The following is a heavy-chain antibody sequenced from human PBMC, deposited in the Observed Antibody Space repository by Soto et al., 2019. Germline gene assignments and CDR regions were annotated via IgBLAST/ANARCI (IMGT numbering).Heavy chain of an antibody. CDR1: GGSFSGYY. Sequence: SETLSLTCAVYGGSFSGYYWSWIRQPPGKGLEWIGEINHSGSTNYNPSLKSRVTISVDTSKNQFSLKLSSVTATDTAVYYCARARGYSYGTIDYWGQGTLVTVSS. CDR2: INHSGST. V-gene: IGHV4-34*01. D-gene: IGHD5-18*01. J-gene: IGHJ4*02. CDR3: ARARGYSYGTIDY.